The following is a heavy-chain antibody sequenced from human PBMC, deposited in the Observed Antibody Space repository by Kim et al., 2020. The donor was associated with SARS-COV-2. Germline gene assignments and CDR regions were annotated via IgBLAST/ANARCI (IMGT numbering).Heavy chain of an antibody. Sequence: SLKSRVPVSVDTSKNQFSRKLSSVTAADTAVYYCARLVPAAKYYYYGMDVWGQGTTVTVSS. CDR3: ARLVPAAKYYYYGMDV. J-gene: IGHJ6*02. V-gene: IGHV4-61*07. D-gene: IGHD2-2*01.